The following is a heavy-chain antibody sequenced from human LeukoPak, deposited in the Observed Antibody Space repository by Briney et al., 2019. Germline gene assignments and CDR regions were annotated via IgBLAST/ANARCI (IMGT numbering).Heavy chain of an antibody. Sequence: GGSLRLSCAASGFTFSSYSMNWVRQAPGKGLEWVSSISSSSSYIYYADSVKGRFTISRDNAKNSLYLQMNSLRAEDTAVYYCARDLMIRFLEWLSARGFDYWGQGTLVTVSS. J-gene: IGHJ4*02. CDR3: ARDLMIRFLEWLSARGFDY. D-gene: IGHD3-3*01. CDR2: ISSSSSYI. V-gene: IGHV3-21*01. CDR1: GFTFSSYS.